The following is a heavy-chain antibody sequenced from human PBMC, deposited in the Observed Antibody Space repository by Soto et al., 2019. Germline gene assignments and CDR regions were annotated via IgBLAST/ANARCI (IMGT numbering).Heavy chain of an antibody. Sequence: PGGSLRLSCAASGFTFSSYAMSWVRQAPGKGLEWVSAISGSGGSTYYADSVKGRFTISRDNSKNTLYLQMNSLRAEDTAVYYCAKDTAGSYYRVYAFDIWGQGTMVTVS. D-gene: IGHD1-26*01. CDR1: GFTFSSYA. J-gene: IGHJ3*02. CDR3: AKDTAGSYYRVYAFDI. CDR2: ISGSGGST. V-gene: IGHV3-23*01.